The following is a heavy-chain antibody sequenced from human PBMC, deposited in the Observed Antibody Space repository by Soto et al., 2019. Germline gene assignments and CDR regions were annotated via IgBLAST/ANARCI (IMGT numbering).Heavy chain of an antibody. J-gene: IGHJ5*02. CDR1: GGSISSGDYY. Sequence: PSETLSLTCTVSGGSISSGDYYWSWIRQPPGKGLEWIGYIYYRGSTYYNPSLKGRVTISVDTSKNQFSLKLSSVTAADTAAYYCARIWSNGSGSSGWFDPWGQGTLVTVSS. D-gene: IGHD3-10*01. CDR2: IYYRGST. V-gene: IGHV4-30-4*01. CDR3: ARIWSNGSGSSGWFDP.